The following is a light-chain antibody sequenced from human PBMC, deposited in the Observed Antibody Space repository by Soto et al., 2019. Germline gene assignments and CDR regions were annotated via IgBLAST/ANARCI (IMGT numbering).Light chain of an antibody. CDR1: SSDVGGYDY. J-gene: IGLJ2*01. CDR3: SSYAGSSTLV. CDR2: EVS. V-gene: IGLV2-8*01. Sequence: QSALTQPPSASGSPRQSVSISCTGTSSDVGGYDYVSWYHQHPARAPQIMIFEVSKQPSGVSDRFFGSKSGNTASLTVSGLQAEDEAYYFCSSYAGSSTLVFGGGTKLTVL.